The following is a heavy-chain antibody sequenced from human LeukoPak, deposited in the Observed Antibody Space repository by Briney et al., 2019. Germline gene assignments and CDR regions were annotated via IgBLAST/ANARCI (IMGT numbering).Heavy chain of an antibody. J-gene: IGHJ4*02. Sequence: PGGSLRLSCAVSGFTFSSYEMNWVRQAPGKGLEWVSYISSSSSTIYYTDSVKGRFTISRDNARNSLDLQMNSLRAEDTAVYYCARGPMLRGVIIRRSKSGYFDYWGQGTLVTVSS. CDR2: ISSSSSTI. CDR1: GFTFSSYE. CDR3: ARGPMLRGVIIRRSKSGYFDY. D-gene: IGHD3-10*01. V-gene: IGHV3-48*03.